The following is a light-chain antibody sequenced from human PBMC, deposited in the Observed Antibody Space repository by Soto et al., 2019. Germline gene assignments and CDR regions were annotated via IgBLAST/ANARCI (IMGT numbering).Light chain of an antibody. J-gene: IGKJ5*01. CDR2: AAA. V-gene: IGKV1-12*01. Sequence: ISNLFARYQQKPGKAPKLPMYAAARLPSGVPSRFTGSGSGTDFTLTISSLHPDDVATYYFQQTTNFPLTFGQGTRLEIK. CDR1: ISNL. CDR3: QQTTNFPLT.